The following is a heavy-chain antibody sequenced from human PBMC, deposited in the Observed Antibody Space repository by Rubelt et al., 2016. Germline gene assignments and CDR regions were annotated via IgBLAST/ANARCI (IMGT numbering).Heavy chain of an antibody. V-gene: IGHV3-23*01. D-gene: IGHD4-23*01. CDR2: ISGSGGST. CDR3: ARVTPVGFDY. Sequence: APGKGLEWVSAISGSGGSTYYADSVKGRFTISRDNSKNTLYLQMNSLRAEDTAVYYCARVTPVGFDYWGQGTLVTVSS. J-gene: IGHJ4*02.